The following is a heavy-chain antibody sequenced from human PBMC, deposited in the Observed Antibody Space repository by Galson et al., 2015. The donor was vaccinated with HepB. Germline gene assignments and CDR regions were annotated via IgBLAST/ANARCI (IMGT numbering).Heavy chain of an antibody. CDR3: ARAAGDRSTYAKDY. J-gene: IGHJ4*02. CDR2: IYYTGNT. D-gene: IGHD2/OR15-2a*01. V-gene: IGHV4-39*07. Sequence: SETLSLTCTVSGASISSSLYYWVWIRQPPEKGLEWIGSIYYTGNTYYKSSLKSRVTISADMSKNQFSLKVNSVTAAATAVYYCARAAGDRSTYAKDYWGQGSLVTVSS. CDR1: GASISSSLYY.